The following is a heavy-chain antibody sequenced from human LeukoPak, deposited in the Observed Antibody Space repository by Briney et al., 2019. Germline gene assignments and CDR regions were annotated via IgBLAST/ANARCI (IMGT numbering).Heavy chain of an antibody. Sequence: GRSLRLSCAASGFSFSDSGMHWVRQTPGRGLEWVAVIRYDGNNKFYVDSVRGRFTISRDNSKNTLYLQMNSLRAEDTAVYYCARAYYSDITDYPYIGYWGQGVLVTVSS. CDR2: IRYDGNNK. V-gene: IGHV3-33*08. CDR1: GFSFSDSG. J-gene: IGHJ4*02. D-gene: IGHD3-22*01. CDR3: ARAYYSDITDYPYIGY.